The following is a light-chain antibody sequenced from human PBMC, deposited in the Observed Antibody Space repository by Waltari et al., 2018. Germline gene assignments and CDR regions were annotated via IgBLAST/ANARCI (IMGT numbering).Light chain of an antibody. Sequence: SPGQSITISCTGTSSDVGAYDYVSWYQQYPGKAPQLVIHDVSSRPSGTSDRFSGSKSGNTASLIISGLQAHDEADYYCSSYTASRHYVFGTGTKVTVL. V-gene: IGLV2-14*03. CDR1: SSDVGAYDY. CDR2: DVS. J-gene: IGLJ1*01. CDR3: SSYTASRHYV.